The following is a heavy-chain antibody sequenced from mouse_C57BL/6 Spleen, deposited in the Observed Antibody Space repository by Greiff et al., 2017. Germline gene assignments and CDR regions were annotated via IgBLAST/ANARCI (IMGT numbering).Heavy chain of an antibody. D-gene: IGHD4-1*01. V-gene: IGHV5-6*01. Sequence: EVHLVESGGDLVKPGGSLKLSCAASGFTFSSYGMSWVRQTPDKRLEWVATISSGGSYTYYPDSVKGRFTISRDNVKNTLYLQMRSLKSEDTAMYYCARLWDGYAMDYWGQGTSVTVSS. CDR2: ISSGGSYT. J-gene: IGHJ4*01. CDR3: ARLWDGYAMDY. CDR1: GFTFSSYG.